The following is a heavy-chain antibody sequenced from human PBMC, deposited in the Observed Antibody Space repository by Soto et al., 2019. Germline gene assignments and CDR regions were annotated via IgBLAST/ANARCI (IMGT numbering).Heavy chain of an antibody. CDR2: ISGGGDAP. CDR3: ARKVPGSTSRPNYWYFDL. V-gene: IGHV3-23*01. D-gene: IGHD3-10*01. CDR1: GFTFFNYA. Sequence: EVQLLESGGGLVQPGGSLRLSCAGSGFTFFNYAMNWVRQAPGKGLEWVSAISGGGDAPFSADSVRGRFTISRDNSKNTVTLQMNSLGVDDTAVYYCARKVPGSTSRPNYWYFDLWGRGTLVTVSP. J-gene: IGHJ2*01.